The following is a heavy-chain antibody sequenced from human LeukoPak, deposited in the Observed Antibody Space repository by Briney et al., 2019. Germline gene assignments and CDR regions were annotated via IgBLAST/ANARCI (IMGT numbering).Heavy chain of an antibody. CDR1: GFTVSSNY. D-gene: IGHD5-12*01. V-gene: IGHV3-66*01. CDR2: IYSGGST. Sequence: PGGSLRLSCAASGFTVSSNYMSWVRQAPGKGPEWVSVIYSGGSTYYADSVKGRFTISRDNSKNTLYLQMNSLRAEDTAVYYCARDQGYSGYDPDAFDIWGQGTMVTVSS. J-gene: IGHJ3*02. CDR3: ARDQGYSGYDPDAFDI.